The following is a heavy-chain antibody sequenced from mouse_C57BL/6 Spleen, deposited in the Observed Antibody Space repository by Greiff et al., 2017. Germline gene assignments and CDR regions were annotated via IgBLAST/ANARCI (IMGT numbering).Heavy chain of an antibody. Sequence: EVQLQQSVAELVRPGASVKLSCTASGFNITNTYMHWVKPRPEQGLEWIGRIDPANGNTKYAPKVPGKATIPADTSSNPAYLQLSSLTSEDTAIYYCARWTLYDYEASDYWGQGTSVTVSS. J-gene: IGHJ4*01. CDR3: ARWTLYDYEASDY. V-gene: IGHV14-3*01. CDR1: GFNITNTY. CDR2: IDPANGNT. D-gene: IGHD2-3*01.